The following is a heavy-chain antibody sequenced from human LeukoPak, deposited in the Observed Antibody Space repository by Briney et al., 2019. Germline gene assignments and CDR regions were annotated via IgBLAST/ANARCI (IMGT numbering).Heavy chain of an antibody. D-gene: IGHD1-1*01. Sequence: PGRSLRLSCTTSGFTFDDYAMHWVRQTPGKGLGGVARISWNSDTIGYADSVLGRFTISRDNARNSLYLQMDSLRTEDTALYYCARNRNLGGVTWYYFDNWGQGTLVTVSS. J-gene: IGHJ4*02. CDR1: GFTFDDYA. V-gene: IGHV3-9*01. CDR2: ISWNSDTI. CDR3: ARNRNLGGVTWYYFDN.